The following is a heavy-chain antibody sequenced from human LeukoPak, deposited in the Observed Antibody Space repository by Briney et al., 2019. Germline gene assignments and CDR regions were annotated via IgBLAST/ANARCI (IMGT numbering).Heavy chain of an antibody. CDR2: ISGSGGST. J-gene: IGHJ4*02. CDR3: AKDGVAEENY. V-gene: IGHV3-23*01. D-gene: IGHD3-3*01. Sequence: GGSLRLSCAASGFTVSSNYMSWVRQAPGKGLEWVSAISGSGGSTYYADSVKGRFTISRDNSKNTLYLQMNSLRAEDTAVYYCAKDGVAEENYWGQGTLVTVSS. CDR1: GFTVSSNY.